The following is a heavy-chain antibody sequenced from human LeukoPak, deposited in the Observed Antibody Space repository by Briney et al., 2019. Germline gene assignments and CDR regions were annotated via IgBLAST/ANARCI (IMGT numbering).Heavy chain of an antibody. J-gene: IGHJ4*02. CDR2: ISAYNGNT. CDR3: ARDPRSSSSDFDY. Sequence: ASVNVSCKASGYTFTSYGINWVRQAPGQGPEWMGWISAYNGNTNYAQKFQGRVTMTTDTSTSTAYMELRSLRSDDTAVYYCARDPRSSSSDFDYWGQGTLVTVSS. D-gene: IGHD6-6*01. CDR1: GYTFTSYG. V-gene: IGHV1-18*01.